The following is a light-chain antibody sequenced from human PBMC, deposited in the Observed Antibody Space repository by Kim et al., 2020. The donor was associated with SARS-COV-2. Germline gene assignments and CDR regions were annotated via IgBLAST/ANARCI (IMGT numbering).Light chain of an antibody. CDR2: AAT. J-gene: IGKJ4*01. Sequence: AAVGDRVTITCQASQNIFNYLKWYQQQPGKAPKLLIYAATNLQSGVSSRFSGSGSETDFTLTISSLQPEDFATYYCQQSVTTPRTFGGGTKVDIK. CDR1: QNIFNY. CDR3: QQSVTTPRT. V-gene: IGKV1-39*01.